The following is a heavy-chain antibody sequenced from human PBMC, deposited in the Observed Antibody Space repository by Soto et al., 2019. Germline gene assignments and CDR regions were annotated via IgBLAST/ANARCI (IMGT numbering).Heavy chain of an antibody. CDR2: IYYSGST. Sequence: SETLSLTCTVAGGSISSYYWSWIRQPPGKGLEWIGYIYYSGSTNYNPSLKSRVTISVDTSKNQFSLKLSSVTAADTAVYYCARGSSGWPRGYYYGMDVWGQGTTVTVSS. CDR1: GGSISSYY. V-gene: IGHV4-59*01. CDR3: ARGSSGWPRGYYYGMDV. D-gene: IGHD6-19*01. J-gene: IGHJ6*02.